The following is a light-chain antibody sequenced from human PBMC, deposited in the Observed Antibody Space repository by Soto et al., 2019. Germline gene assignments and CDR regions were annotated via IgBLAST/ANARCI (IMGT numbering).Light chain of an antibody. Sequence: QSALTQPASVSASPGQTITIPCTGTSSDVGSYNYVSWYQQHPGKAPKLIIYEVNNRPSGISNRFSGSKSGNTASLTISGLQAEDEADYYCSSYTSRATPLVFGGGTKVTVL. J-gene: IGLJ2*01. CDR2: EVN. V-gene: IGLV2-14*01. CDR3: SSYTSRATPLV. CDR1: SSDVGSYNY.